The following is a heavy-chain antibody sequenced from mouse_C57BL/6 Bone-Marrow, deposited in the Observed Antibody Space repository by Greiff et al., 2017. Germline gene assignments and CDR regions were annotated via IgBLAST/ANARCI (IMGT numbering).Heavy chain of an antibody. V-gene: IGHV1-72*01. CDR3: ASSLSTVVAYYAMDY. D-gene: IGHD1-1*01. J-gene: IGHJ4*01. CDR1: GYTFTSYW. CDR2: IDPNSGST. Sequence: QVQLQQPGPELVKPGASVKMSCKASGYTFTSYWMHWVKQSNGRGLEWIGMIDPNSGSTKYNEKFKSKATLTVDKPSSAANMQLTCLKSADSAVYYGASSLSTVVAYYAMDYWGQGTSVTVSS.